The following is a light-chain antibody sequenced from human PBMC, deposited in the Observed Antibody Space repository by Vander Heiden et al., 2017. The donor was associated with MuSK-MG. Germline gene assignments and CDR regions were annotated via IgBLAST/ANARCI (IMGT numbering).Light chain of an antibody. V-gene: IGLV3-1*01. CDR1: RLVIKY. CDR2: QNN. CDR3: QTWDNSPRVV. Sequence: DELTQPPSLSVSPGQTASITCSGNRLVIKYACWYQQKPGQSPVLVLYQNNMRPSGIPERFSGSTSGTTATLTISGTQPMDEADYYCQTWDNSPRVVFGGGTKLTGL. J-gene: IGLJ2*01.